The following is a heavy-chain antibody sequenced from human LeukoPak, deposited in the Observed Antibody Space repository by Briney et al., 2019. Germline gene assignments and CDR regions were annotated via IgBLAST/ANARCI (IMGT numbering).Heavy chain of an antibody. J-gene: IGHJ6*02. D-gene: IGHD2-15*01. V-gene: IGHV4-39*01. CDR2: IYYSGST. CDR1: GGSISSSSYY. Sequence: PSETLSLTCTVSGGSISSSSYYWGWIRQPPGKGLEWIGSIYYSGSTYYNPSLKSRVTISVDTSKNQFSLKVSSVTTADTAVYYCAGPGVAANYYYYGMDVWGQGTTVPVSS. CDR3: AGPGVAANYYYYGMDV.